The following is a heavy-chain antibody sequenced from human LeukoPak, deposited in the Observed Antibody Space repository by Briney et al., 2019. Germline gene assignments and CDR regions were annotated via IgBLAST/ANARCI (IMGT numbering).Heavy chain of an antibody. CDR1: GFTFSSYA. V-gene: IGHV3-64*01. CDR3: ARVYSGYEDY. D-gene: IGHD5-12*01. Sequence: GGSLRLSCAASGFTFSSYAMHWVRQAPGKGLEYVSAISSNGGSTYYANSVKGRFTISRDNSKNTLYLQMGSLRAEDMAVYYCARVYSGYEDYWGQGTLAIVSS. J-gene: IGHJ4*02. CDR2: ISSNGGST.